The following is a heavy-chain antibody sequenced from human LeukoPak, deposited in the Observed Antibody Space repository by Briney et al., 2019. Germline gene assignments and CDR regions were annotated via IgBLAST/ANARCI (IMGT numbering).Heavy chain of an antibody. J-gene: IGHJ6*02. CDR2: IYYSGST. CDR1: GGSISSSSYY. CDR3: ARGPASRYCSSTSCYLRNYYYGMDV. Sequence: SETLSLTCTVSGGSISSSSYYWGWIRQPPGKGLEWIGSIYYSGSTYYNPSLKSRVTISVDTSKNQFSLKLSSVTAADTAVYYCARGPASRYCSSTSCYLRNYYYGMDVWGQGTTVTVSS. D-gene: IGHD2-2*01. V-gene: IGHV4-39*01.